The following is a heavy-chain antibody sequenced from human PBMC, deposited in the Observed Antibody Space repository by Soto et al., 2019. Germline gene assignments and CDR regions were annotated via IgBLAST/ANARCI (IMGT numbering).Heavy chain of an antibody. J-gene: IGHJ6*03. CDR1: GFTFSSYA. CDR2: ISGSGGST. Sequence: GGSLRLSCAASGFTFSSYAMSWVRQAPGKGLEWVSAISGSGGSTYYADSVKGRFTISRDNSKNTLYLQMNSLRAEDTAVYYCAKDGGIAAEYYYYYYYMDVWGKGTTVTVSS. V-gene: IGHV3-23*01. D-gene: IGHD6-25*01. CDR3: AKDGGIAAEYYYYYYYMDV.